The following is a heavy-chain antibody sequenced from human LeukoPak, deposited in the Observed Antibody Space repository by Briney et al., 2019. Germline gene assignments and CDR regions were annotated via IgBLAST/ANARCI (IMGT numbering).Heavy chain of an antibody. CDR3: SKDPPISAAGPRYSDR. Sequence: GGSLRLSCAASGFTFSSYAMSWVRQAPGKGLEWVSTINSGGNTYYADSMKGGFTISRDNSKNTLFLQMNSLRVEDTGVYYCSKDPPISAAGPRYSDRWGQGTLVTVSS. D-gene: IGHD6-13*01. CDR2: INSGGNT. CDR1: GFTFSSYA. J-gene: IGHJ4*02. V-gene: IGHV3-23*01.